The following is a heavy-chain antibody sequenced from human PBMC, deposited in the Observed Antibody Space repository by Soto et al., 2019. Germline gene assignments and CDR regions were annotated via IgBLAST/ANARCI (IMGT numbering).Heavy chain of an antibody. V-gene: IGHV3-30-3*01. CDR1: GFTFSHYA. Sequence: VQLVESGGGVVQPGRSLRLSCAASGFTFSHYAMHWVRQAPGKGLEWVALISFVGSNQYYADSVKGRFTISRDNSENTLYLQINSLRPDDTAVYYCAREPYDGYNDNTFDFWGQGTLVTVSS. CDR2: ISFVGSNQ. D-gene: IGHD3-16*01. CDR3: AREPYDGYNDNTFDF. J-gene: IGHJ4*02.